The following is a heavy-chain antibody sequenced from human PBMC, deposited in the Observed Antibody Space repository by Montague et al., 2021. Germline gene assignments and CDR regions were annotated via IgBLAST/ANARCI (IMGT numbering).Heavy chain of an antibody. CDR3: ARVFSSWYVGWFDP. Sequence: SETLSLTCTVSGASITSNIYYWGWIRQSPGKGLEWIGSIYYSGHSFYQPSLKSRITMAVDTSKNQFSLKLSSVTAADTAIYYCARVFSSWYVGWFDPWGQGTLVTVSS. J-gene: IGHJ5*02. CDR2: IYYSGHS. D-gene: IGHD6-13*01. CDR1: GASITSNIYY. V-gene: IGHV4-39*07.